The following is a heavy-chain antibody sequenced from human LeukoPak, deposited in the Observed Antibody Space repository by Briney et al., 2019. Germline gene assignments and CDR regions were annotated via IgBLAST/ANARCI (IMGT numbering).Heavy chain of an antibody. CDR1: GFTFSSYA. Sequence: GGSLRLSCAASGFTFSSYAMHWVRQAPGKGLEWVAVISYDGSNKYYADSVKGRFTISRDNSKNTLYLQMNSLRAEDTAVYYCARSVGRSGSYLGVDYWGQGTLVTVSS. CDR3: ARSVGRSGSYLGVDY. CDR2: ISYDGSNK. V-gene: IGHV3-30-3*01. D-gene: IGHD1-26*01. J-gene: IGHJ4*02.